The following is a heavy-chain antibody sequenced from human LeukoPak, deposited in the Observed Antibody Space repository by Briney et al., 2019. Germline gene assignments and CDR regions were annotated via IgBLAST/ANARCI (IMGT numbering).Heavy chain of an antibody. CDR1: GCTLTEFS. V-gene: IGHV1-24*01. J-gene: IGHJ4*02. D-gene: IGHD4-11*01. Sequence: GASVKVSCKVSGCTLTEFSMHWVRQAPGKGLEWMGSFDPEDDETIYAQKFQGRVTMTEDTSTDTAYMELSRLRSEDTAVYYCSRGISETTLVPIDYWGQGTLVTVSS. CDR2: FDPEDDET. CDR3: SRGISETTLVPIDY.